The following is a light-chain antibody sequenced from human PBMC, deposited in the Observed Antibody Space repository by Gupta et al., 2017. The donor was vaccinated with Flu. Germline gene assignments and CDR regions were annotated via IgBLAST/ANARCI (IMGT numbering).Light chain of an antibody. V-gene: IGLV1-51*02. J-gene: IGLJ3*02. Sequence: QSVLTQPPSVSAAPGQKVTISCSGSSSNIGDKYVSWYKKLPGAAPKLLSYEDSKRPSGIPDRGFGSKSGTSATLGNTGLQTGDEADYYCGTWDTSLSAAVFGGGTKLTVL. CDR1: SSNIGDKY. CDR2: EDS. CDR3: GTWDTSLSAAV.